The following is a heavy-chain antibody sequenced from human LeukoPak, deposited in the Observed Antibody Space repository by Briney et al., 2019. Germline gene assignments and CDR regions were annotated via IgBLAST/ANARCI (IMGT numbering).Heavy chain of an antibody. Sequence: VGSLRLSCTVSGFTFSTYYMTWVRQAPGKGLEWVANIKQDGSEENYVDSVKGRFTISRDNAKNSLYLQMTNLRVEDTAVYYCARDKRAAETPYNWFDPWGQGTLVTVSS. D-gene: IGHD2-15*01. CDR1: GFTFSTYY. V-gene: IGHV3-7*01. J-gene: IGHJ5*02. CDR2: IKQDGSEE. CDR3: ARDKRAAETPYNWFDP.